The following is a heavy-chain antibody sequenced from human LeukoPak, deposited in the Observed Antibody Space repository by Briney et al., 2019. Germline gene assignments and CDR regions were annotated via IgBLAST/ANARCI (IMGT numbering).Heavy chain of an antibody. Sequence: ASVKVSCKASGYTFTSYYMHWVRQAPGQGLEWMGWISPYNYNTNYAQNLQGRVTMTTDPSTSTAYMELRSLRSDDTAVYYCAREYYDILSGYLEPGDYYYYDYMDVWGKGTTVTVSS. CDR1: GYTFTSYY. V-gene: IGHV1-18*04. J-gene: IGHJ6*03. CDR2: ISPYNYNT. D-gene: IGHD3-9*01. CDR3: AREYYDILSGYLEPGDYYYYDYMDV.